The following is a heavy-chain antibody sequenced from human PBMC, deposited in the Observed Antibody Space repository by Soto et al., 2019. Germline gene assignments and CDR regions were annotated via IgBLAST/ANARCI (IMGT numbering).Heavy chain of an antibody. Sequence: SVKVSCKASGGTFSSYAISWVRQAPGQGLEWMGGIIPIFGTANYAQKFQGRVTITADKSTSTAYMELSSLRSEDTAVYYCATVRGYSYGPGGYYFDYWGQGTLVTVYS. CDR1: GGTFSSYA. J-gene: IGHJ4*02. CDR3: ATVRGYSYGPGGYYFDY. V-gene: IGHV1-69*06. CDR2: IIPIFGTA. D-gene: IGHD5-18*01.